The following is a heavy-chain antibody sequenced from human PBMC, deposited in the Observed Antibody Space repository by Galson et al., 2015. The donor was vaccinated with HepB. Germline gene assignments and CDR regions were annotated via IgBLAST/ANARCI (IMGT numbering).Heavy chain of an antibody. V-gene: IGHV1-3*01. CDR3: ARAPEMAGDYFFYAWFAP. Sequence: SVKVSCKASGYPFIDYSIHWVRQAPGQSFEWMGWINAGNGNTKYSQRFLDRITITRDTSANTASMELNSLRSEDTAVYYCARAPEMAGDYFFYAWFAPWGQGTLVTVTS. J-gene: IGHJ5*02. D-gene: IGHD2/OR15-2a*01. CDR2: INAGNGNT. CDR1: GYPFIDYS.